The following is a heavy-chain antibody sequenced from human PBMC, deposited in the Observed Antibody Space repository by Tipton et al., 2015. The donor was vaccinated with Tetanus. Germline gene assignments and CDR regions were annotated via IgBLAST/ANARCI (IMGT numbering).Heavy chain of an antibody. D-gene: IGHD3-16*01. CDR1: GGSISSSNYY. Sequence: LRLSCTVSGGSISSSNYYWGWIRQPPGKGLEWIGSIYYSGSTYYNPSLKSRVTISVDTSKNQFSLKLSSVTAADTAVYYCARHGGRLAYYYYGMDVWGQGTTVTVSS. CDR2: IYYSGST. J-gene: IGHJ6*02. V-gene: IGHV4-39*01. CDR3: ARHGGRLAYYYYGMDV.